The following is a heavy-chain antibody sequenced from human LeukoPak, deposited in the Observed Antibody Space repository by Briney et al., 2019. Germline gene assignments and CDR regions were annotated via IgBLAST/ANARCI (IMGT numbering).Heavy chain of an antibody. J-gene: IGHJ4*02. Sequence: VASVKVSCKASGYTFTNYYIHWMRQAPGQGLEWVGIINLNAVTTRYAQKFQGRITVTRDTSTSTVYMELSSLRSEDTAVYFCAREGAAEAKNFDYWGQGTLVIVSS. D-gene: IGHD6-25*01. CDR3: AREGAAEAKNFDY. CDR2: INLNAVTT. V-gene: IGHV1-46*01. CDR1: GYTFTNYY.